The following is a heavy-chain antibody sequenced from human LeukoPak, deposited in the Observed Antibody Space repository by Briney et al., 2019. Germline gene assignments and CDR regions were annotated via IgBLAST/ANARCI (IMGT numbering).Heavy chain of an antibody. D-gene: IGHD6-6*01. J-gene: IGHJ5*02. CDR3: ARLASVAARPEDWFGP. V-gene: IGHV1-2*02. CDR1: GYTFTGYY. Sequence: ASVKVSCKASGYTFTGYYMHWVRQAPGQGLEWMGWINPNSGGTNYAQKFQGRVTMTRDTSISTAYMELSRLRSDDTAVYYCARLASVAARPEDWFGPWGQGTLVTVSS. CDR2: INPNSGGT.